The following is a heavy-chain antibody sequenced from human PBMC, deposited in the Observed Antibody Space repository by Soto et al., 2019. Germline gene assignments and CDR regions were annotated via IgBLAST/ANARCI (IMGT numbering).Heavy chain of an antibody. D-gene: IGHD6-6*01. CDR3: ARAHFKRYSSSSFDY. J-gene: IGHJ4*02. V-gene: IGHV1-18*04. CDR1: GYTFTSYG. Sequence: QVQLVQSGAEVKKPGASVKVSCKASGYTFTSYGISWVRQAPGQGLEWMGWISAYNGNTNYAQKLQGRVTMTTDTATSTAYMELRSLRSDDTAVDYCARAHFKRYSSSSFDYWGQGTLVTVSS. CDR2: ISAYNGNT.